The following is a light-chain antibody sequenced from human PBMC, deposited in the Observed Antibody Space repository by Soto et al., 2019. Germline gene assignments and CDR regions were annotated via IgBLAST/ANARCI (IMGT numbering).Light chain of an antibody. J-gene: IGLJ1*01. CDR3: AAWDDSLNDLV. Sequence: VLTQPPSASGTPGQRVTISCSGSSSNIGSNTVSWYQQVPGTAPKLLIYSNNQRPSGVPDRFSGSKSGTSASLATSGLQSEDEADYYCAAWDDSLNDLVFGTGTKVTVL. V-gene: IGLV1-44*01. CDR1: SSNIGSNT. CDR2: SNN.